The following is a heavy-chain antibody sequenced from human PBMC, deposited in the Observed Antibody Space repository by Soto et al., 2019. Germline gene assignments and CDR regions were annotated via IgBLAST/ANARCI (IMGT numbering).Heavy chain of an antibody. V-gene: IGHV3-7*01. CDR2: IKQDGSEK. CDR1: GFTFSSYW. J-gene: IGHJ6*03. Sequence: GGSLRLSCAASGFTFSSYWMSWVRQAPGKGLEWVANIKQDGSEKYYVDSVKGRFTISRDNAKNSLYLQMNSLRAEDTAVYYCARGSYCSSTSCPRFSYMDVWGKGTTVTVSS. CDR3: ARGSYCSSTSCPRFSYMDV. D-gene: IGHD2-2*01.